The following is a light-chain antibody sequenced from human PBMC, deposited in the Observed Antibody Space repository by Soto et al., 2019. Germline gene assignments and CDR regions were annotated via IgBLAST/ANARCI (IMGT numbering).Light chain of an antibody. Sequence: EIVMTQSPATLSVSPGERATLSCRASQSVSSNLAWYQQKPGQAPRLLIYGASTRATGIPARFSGSGSGTEFTLTISSLQSEDFAVYSCQKYNNCRRTFVPVTMV. CDR3: QKYNNCRRT. J-gene: IGKJ1*01. CDR2: GAS. CDR1: QSVSSN. V-gene: IGKV3-15*01.